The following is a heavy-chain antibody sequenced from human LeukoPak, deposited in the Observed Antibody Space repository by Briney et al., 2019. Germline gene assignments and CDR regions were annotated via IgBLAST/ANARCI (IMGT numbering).Heavy chain of an antibody. CDR1: GYTLTELS. CDR3: ARAPRIAVAGTLKYNWFDP. V-gene: IGHV1-2*02. D-gene: IGHD6-19*01. Sequence: GASVKVSCKVSGYTLTELSMHWVRQAPGQGLEWMGWINPNSGGTNYAQKFQGRVTMTRDTSISTAYMELRRLRSDDTAVYYCARAPRIAVAGTLKYNWFDPWGQGTLVTVSS. CDR2: INPNSGGT. J-gene: IGHJ5*02.